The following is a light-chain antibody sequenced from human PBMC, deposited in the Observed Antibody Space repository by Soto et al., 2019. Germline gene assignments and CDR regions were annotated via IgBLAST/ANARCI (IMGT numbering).Light chain of an antibody. Sequence: VLTQPPSVSAAPGQTATITCGGNNIGNKNVYWYQQKPGQAPLLVIYDDSDRPSGIPERFSGSNSANTASLTIRGVGVGDEADYFCQVWDTSSDHVVFGGGTQLTVL. CDR2: DDS. V-gene: IGLV3-21*02. CDR1: NIGNKN. CDR3: QVWDTSSDHVV. J-gene: IGLJ2*01.